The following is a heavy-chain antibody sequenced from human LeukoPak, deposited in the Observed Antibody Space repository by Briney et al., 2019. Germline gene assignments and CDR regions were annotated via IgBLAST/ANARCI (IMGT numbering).Heavy chain of an antibody. J-gene: IGHJ5*02. Sequence: SETLSLTCTVSGVSISSSSFYWGWIRQPPGKGLEWIGTIYHSGSPYYNPSLNSRVTISGDTSKNQFSLKLSSVTAADTAVYYCAKDYGDYSLAWGQGTLVTVSS. CDR2: IYHSGSP. CDR3: AKDYGDYSLA. CDR1: GVSISSSSFY. V-gene: IGHV4-39*02. D-gene: IGHD4-17*01.